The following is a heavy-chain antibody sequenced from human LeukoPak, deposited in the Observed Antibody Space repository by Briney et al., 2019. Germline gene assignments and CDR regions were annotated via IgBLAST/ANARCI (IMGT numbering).Heavy chain of an antibody. CDR3: ARGTGYCSGGSCRAYYMDV. V-gene: IGHV1-8*03. J-gene: IGHJ6*03. CDR2: MNPNSGNT. D-gene: IGHD2-15*01. Sequence: ASVKVSCKASGYTFTSYDINWVRQATGQGLEWMGWMNPNSGNTGYAQKFQGRVTITRNTSISTAYMELSSLRSEDTAVYYCARGTGYCSGGSCRAYYMDVWGKGTTVTVSS. CDR1: GYTFTSYD.